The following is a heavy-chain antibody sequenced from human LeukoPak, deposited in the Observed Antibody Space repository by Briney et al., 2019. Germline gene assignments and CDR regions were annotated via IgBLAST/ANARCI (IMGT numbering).Heavy chain of an antibody. J-gene: IGHJ3*02. D-gene: IGHD6-13*01. CDR3: ARGKTIGYSSSWYGRGVFDI. CDR2: IYYSGST. CDR1: GGSASSGSYY. Sequence: SETLSLTCTVSGGSASSGSYYWSWIRQPPGKGLEWIGYIYYSGSTNYNPSLKSRATISVDTSKNQFSLKLSSVTAADTAVYYCARGKTIGYSSSWYGRGVFDIWGQGTMVTVSS. V-gene: IGHV4-61*01.